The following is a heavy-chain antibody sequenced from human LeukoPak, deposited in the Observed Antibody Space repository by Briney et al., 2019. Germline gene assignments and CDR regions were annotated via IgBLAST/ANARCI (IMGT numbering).Heavy chain of an antibody. CDR3: ARGGYCSSTSCYALDV. D-gene: IGHD2-2*01. V-gene: IGHV4-31*03. CDR2: IYYSGST. CDR1: GGSISSGGYY. J-gene: IGHJ6*04. Sequence: SETLSLTCTVSGGSISSGGYYWSWIRQHPGKGLEWIGYIYYSGSTYYNPSLKSRVTISADTSKNQFALKLSSVTAADTAVYYCARGGYCSSTSCYALDVWGKGTTVTVSS.